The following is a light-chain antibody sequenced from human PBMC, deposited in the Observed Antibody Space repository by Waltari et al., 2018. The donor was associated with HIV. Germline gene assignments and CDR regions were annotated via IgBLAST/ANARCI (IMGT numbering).Light chain of an antibody. V-gene: IGLV1-47*01. J-gene: IGLJ2*01. CDR3: AAWDDSLSGVV. CDR2: RNN. CDR1: SSTIDSNY. Sequence: QSVLTQPPSASGTPGQRVPISCSGSSSTIDSNYVYWYQKHPGTAPKLLIYRNNQRPSGVPDRFSGSKSGTSASLAISGLRSEDEADYYCAAWDDSLSGVVFGGGTKLTVL.